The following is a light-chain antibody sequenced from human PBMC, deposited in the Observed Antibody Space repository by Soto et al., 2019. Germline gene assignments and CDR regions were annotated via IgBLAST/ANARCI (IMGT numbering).Light chain of an antibody. CDR2: KAS. Sequence: DIQMTQSPSTLSASVGDRVTITCRASQSISSWLAWYQQKPGKAPKVLIYKASSLESGVPSRFSGSGSGTEFTLTISSLQPDDFAIYYCQQYNNYSRTFGQGTKVEIK. J-gene: IGKJ1*01. V-gene: IGKV1-5*03. CDR3: QQYNNYSRT. CDR1: QSISSW.